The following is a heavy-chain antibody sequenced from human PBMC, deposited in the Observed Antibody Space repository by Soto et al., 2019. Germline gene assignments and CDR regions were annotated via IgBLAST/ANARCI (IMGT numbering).Heavy chain of an antibody. CDR2: IWYDGSNK. CDR3: AKEALVDTAMDTTVVDVFDI. Sequence: QVQLVESGGGVVQPGRSLRLSCAASGFTFSTYGMHWVRQAPGKGLEWVAVIWYDGSNKDYADSVKGRFTISRDNWKNTLYLETIRLRAEDTAVSYCAKEALVDTAMDTTVVDVFDIWAQGTMVTFSS. CDR1: GFTFSTYG. J-gene: IGHJ3*02. D-gene: IGHD5-18*01. V-gene: IGHV3-33*06.